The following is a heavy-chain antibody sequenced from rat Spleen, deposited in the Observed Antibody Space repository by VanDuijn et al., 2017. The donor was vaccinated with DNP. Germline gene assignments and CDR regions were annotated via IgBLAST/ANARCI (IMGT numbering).Heavy chain of an antibody. CDR2: ISSGGST. CDR1: GFSLTSYN. Sequence: QVQLKESGPGLVQPSQTLSLTCTVAGFSLTSYNVHWVRQPPGKGLEWIAAISSGGSTYYNSVLKSRLSINRDTSESQVFLKMNSLQTEDTAIYFCARDLIIRDTTSAMDAWGPGTSVTVSS. J-gene: IGHJ4*01. V-gene: IGHV2-6*01. CDR3: ARDLIIRDTTSAMDA. D-gene: IGHD4-3*01.